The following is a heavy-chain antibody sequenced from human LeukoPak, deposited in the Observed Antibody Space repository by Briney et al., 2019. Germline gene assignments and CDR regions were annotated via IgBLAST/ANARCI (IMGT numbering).Heavy chain of an antibody. Sequence: SETLSLTCTVSGGSISSYYWSWIRQPPGKGLEWIGYIYYSGSTNYNPSLKSRVTISVDTSKNQFSLKLSSVTAADTAVYYCARGIVWETFFDYWGQGTLVTVSS. CDR2: IYYSGST. CDR3: ARGIVWETFFDY. CDR1: GGSISSYY. J-gene: IGHJ4*02. V-gene: IGHV4-59*01. D-gene: IGHD1-26*01.